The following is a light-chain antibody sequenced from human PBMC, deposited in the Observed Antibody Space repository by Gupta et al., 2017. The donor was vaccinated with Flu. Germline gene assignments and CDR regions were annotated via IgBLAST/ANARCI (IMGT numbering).Light chain of an antibody. Sequence: SYELTQPASVSVSPGQTASITCSGDMLGDKFASWYQQRPGQSPVLLIYQHTKRPSGIPERFSGSNSGKTATLTITGAQAMDEADYYCQAWDSGTAVFGSGTKVTVL. J-gene: IGLJ1*01. V-gene: IGLV3-1*01. CDR1: MLGDKF. CDR2: QHT. CDR3: QAWDSGTAV.